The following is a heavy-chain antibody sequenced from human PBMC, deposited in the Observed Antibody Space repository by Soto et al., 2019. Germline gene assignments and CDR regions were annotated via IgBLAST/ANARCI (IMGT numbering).Heavy chain of an antibody. CDR3: ARQGLLLWFGEPHDP. J-gene: IGHJ5*02. Sequence: QLQLQESGPGLVKPSETLSLTCTVSGGSISSSSYYWGWIRQPPGKGLEWIGSIYYSGSTYYNPSLKSRVTISVDTSKNQFSLKLSSVTAADTAVYYCARQGLLLWFGEPHDPWGQGTLVTVSS. CDR1: GGSISSSSYY. V-gene: IGHV4-39*01. D-gene: IGHD3-10*01. CDR2: IYYSGST.